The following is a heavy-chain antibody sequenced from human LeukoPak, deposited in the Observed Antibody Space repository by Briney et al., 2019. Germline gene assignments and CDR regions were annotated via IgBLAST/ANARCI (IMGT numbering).Heavy chain of an antibody. CDR1: GFTFSNYG. CDR2: ISYDGSNK. V-gene: IGHV3-30*18. CDR3: AKSRGTYFLYFDY. Sequence: GGSLRLSCAASGFTFSNYGMHWVRQAPGKGLEWVAVISYDGSNKYYADSVKGRFTISRDNSKSTLYLQMNSLRAEDTAVFFCAKSRGTYFLYFDYWGPGTLVSVSS. J-gene: IGHJ4*02. D-gene: IGHD1-26*01.